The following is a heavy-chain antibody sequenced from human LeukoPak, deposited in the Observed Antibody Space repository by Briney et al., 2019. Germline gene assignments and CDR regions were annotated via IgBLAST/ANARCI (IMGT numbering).Heavy chain of an antibody. V-gene: IGHV4-59*08. Sequence: SETLSLTCTVSGGSISSYYWSWIRQPPGKGLEWIGYIYYSGSTNYNPSLKSRVTISVDTSKNQFSLKLSSVTAADTAVYYCARHSGSYLHDAFDIWGQETMVTVSS. CDR1: GGSISSYY. CDR2: IYYSGST. D-gene: IGHD1-26*01. J-gene: IGHJ3*02. CDR3: ARHSGSYLHDAFDI.